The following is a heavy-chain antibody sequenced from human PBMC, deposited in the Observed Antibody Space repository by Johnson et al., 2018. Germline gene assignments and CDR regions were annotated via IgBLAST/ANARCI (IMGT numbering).Heavy chain of an antibody. Sequence: QVQLQQWGAGLLKPSETXSLTCAVYGGSFSGYYWSWIRQPPGKGLEWIGEINHSGSTNYNPSLKSRVTISVDTSHNQFSLKLSSVTAADKAVYYCARARGGYYDSSGYYYRHWGQGTLVTVSS. CDR3: ARARGGYYDSSGYYYRH. V-gene: IGHV4-34*01. J-gene: IGHJ1*01. CDR1: GGSFSGYY. CDR2: INHSGST. D-gene: IGHD3-22*01.